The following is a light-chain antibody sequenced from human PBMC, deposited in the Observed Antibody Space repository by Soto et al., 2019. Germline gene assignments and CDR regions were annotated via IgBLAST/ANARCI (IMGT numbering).Light chain of an antibody. CDR2: LNNDGSH. V-gene: IGLV4-69*01. Sequence: QPVLTQSHSASASLGASVKLTCTLSSGHSIYAIAWHQKQPGKGPRYLMDLNNDGSHTKGDGIPDRFSGSSSGADRYLISSSLQSEDEADYYCQTWGTGFQFFGGGTKLTVL. CDR1: SGHSIYA. CDR3: QTWGTGFQF. J-gene: IGLJ2*01.